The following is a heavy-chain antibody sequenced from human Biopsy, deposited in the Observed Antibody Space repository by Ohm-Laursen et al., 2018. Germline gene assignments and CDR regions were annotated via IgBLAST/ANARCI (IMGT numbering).Heavy chain of an antibody. D-gene: IGHD4-17*01. CDR3: ARKIYGDYEVPYSYGMDV. CDR2: IIPLLDIP. Sequence: GSSVKVSCKSSGYTFTDYYLHWVRQAPGKGLEWMGRIIPLLDIPTYAQRFKGRVTITADKSTNTAYMELISLRFEDTAVYYCARKIYGDYEVPYSYGMDVWGLGTTVTVSS. J-gene: IGHJ6*02. CDR1: GYTFTDYY. V-gene: IGHV1-69*02.